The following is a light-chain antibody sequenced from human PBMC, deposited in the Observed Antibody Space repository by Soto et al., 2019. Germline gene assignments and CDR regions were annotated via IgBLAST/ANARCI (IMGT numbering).Light chain of an antibody. J-gene: IGKJ2*01. CDR2: DAS. CDR3: QQYKSYSHT. V-gene: IGKV1-5*01. Sequence: DIQMTQSPSILSASVGDRVTITCRASQSISNWLAWYQQKPGRAPKVLIYDASSLQSGVPSRFSGSGSGTEFTLTISSLQPDDIATYYCQQYKSYSHTFGQGTNLEI. CDR1: QSISNW.